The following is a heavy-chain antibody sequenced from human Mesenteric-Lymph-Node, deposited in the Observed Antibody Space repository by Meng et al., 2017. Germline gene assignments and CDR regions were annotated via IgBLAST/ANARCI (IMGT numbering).Heavy chain of an antibody. J-gene: IGHJ3*02. V-gene: IGHV4-38-2*02. Sequence: GSLRLSCTVSGYSISSGYYWGWIRQPPGKGLEWIGSIYHSGSTYYNPSLKSRVTISVDTSKNQFSLKLSSVTAADTAVYYCARTGGRTLGAAADPGAFDIWGQGTMVTVSS. CDR3: ARTGGRTLGAAADPGAFDI. CDR1: GYSISSGYY. D-gene: IGHD6-13*01. CDR2: IYHSGST.